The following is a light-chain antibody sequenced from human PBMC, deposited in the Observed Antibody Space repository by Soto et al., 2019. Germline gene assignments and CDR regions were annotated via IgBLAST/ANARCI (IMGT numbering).Light chain of an antibody. CDR1: QSVSSY. V-gene: IGKV3-11*01. CDR2: DAS. CDR3: QQRSNWPLIT. Sequence: EIGLPESASTLSLSPGERATLSCRASQSVSSYLAWYQQKPGQAPRLLIYDASNRATGIPARFSGSGSGTDFTLTISSLEPEDFAVYYCQQRSNWPLITFGQGTRLEIK. J-gene: IGKJ5*01.